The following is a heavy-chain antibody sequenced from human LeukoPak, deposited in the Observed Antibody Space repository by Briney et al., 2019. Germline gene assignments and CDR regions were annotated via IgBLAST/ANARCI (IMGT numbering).Heavy chain of an antibody. CDR3: ARGVAARPEDYYYYYYMDV. CDR1: GGSFSGYY. CDR2: INHSGST. Sequence: SETLSLTFAVYGGSFSGYYWSWIRQPPGKGLEWIVEINHSGSTNYNPSLKSRVTISVDTSKNQFSLKLSSVTAADTAVYYCARGVAARPEDYYYYYYMDVWGKGTTVTVSS. J-gene: IGHJ6*03. D-gene: IGHD6-6*01. V-gene: IGHV4-34*01.